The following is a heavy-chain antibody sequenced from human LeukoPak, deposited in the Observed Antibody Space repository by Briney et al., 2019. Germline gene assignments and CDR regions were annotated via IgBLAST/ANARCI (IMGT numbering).Heavy chain of an antibody. D-gene: IGHD3-22*01. CDR1: GYTFTGYY. CDR2: INPNSGGT. J-gene: IGHJ4*02. Sequence: ASVKVSCKASGYTFTGYYMHWVRQAPGQGLEWMGWINPNSGGTNYAQKFQGRVTMTRDTSISTAYMELSRLRSDDTAVYYCARDRNYYDSSGQFDYWGQGTLVTVS. V-gene: IGHV1-2*02. CDR3: ARDRNYYDSSGQFDY.